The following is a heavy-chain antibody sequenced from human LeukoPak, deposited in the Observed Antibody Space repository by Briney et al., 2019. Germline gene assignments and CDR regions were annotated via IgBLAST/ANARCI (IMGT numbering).Heavy chain of an antibody. CDR3: ARLAGSGSYFDLYFDY. J-gene: IGHJ4*02. CDR2: IYYSGST. D-gene: IGHD3-10*01. Sequence: SETLSLTCTVSGGSISCSSYYWGWIRQPPGKGLEWIGSIYYSGSTYYNPSLKSRVTISVDTSKNQFSLKLSSVTAADTAVYYCARLAGSGSYFDLYFDYWGQETLVTVSS. V-gene: IGHV4-39*01. CDR1: GGSISCSSYY.